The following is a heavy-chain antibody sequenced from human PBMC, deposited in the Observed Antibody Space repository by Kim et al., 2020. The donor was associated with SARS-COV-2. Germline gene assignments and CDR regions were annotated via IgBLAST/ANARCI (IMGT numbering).Heavy chain of an antibody. Sequence: ASVKVSCKASGYTFTSYYMHWVRQAPGQGLEWMGIINPSGGSTSYAQKFQGRVTMTRDTSTSTVYMELSSLRSEDTAVYYCARDLGSGPEDWYYFDYWGQGTLVTVSS. CDR1: GYTFTSYY. CDR3: ARDLGSGPEDWYYFDY. CDR2: INPSGGST. V-gene: IGHV1-46*01. J-gene: IGHJ4*02. D-gene: IGHD3-9*01.